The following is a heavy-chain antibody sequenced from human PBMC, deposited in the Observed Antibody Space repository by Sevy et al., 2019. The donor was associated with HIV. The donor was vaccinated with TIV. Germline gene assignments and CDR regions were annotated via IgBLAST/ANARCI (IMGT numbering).Heavy chain of an antibody. CDR1: GYTFSDSGYY. D-gene: IGHD3-3*01. J-gene: IGHJ6*02. CDR3: ARESYDFWTGPVDYDYGMDV. V-gene: IGHV1-2*02. CDR2: INPKSGAT. Sequence: ASVKVSCKASGYTFSDSGYYVHWVRQAPGQGLEWMGWINPKSGATNYAQKFQGRVTMTMDTSVSTANMELNRLTSDDTAVYYCARESYDFWTGPVDYDYGMDVWGQGTTVTVSS.